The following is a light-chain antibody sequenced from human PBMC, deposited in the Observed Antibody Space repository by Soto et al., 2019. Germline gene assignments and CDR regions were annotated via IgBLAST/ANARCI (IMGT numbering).Light chain of an antibody. CDR1: QGISSA. J-gene: IGKJ4*01. CDR3: QQFNSYPQT. Sequence: AIQLTQSPSSLSASVGDRVTITCRASQGISSALAWYQQTPGKAPKILIYDASSLESGVPSRFSGSGSGTDFTLTISSLQPEDFATYYCQQFNSYPQTFGGGTKVDI. CDR2: DAS. V-gene: IGKV1-13*02.